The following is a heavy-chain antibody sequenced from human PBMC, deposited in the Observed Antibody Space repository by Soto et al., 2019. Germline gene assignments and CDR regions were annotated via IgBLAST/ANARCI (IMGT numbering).Heavy chain of an antibody. V-gene: IGHV1-69*13. CDR3: ARDLQWLVLMDV. D-gene: IGHD6-19*01. CDR1: GYTFTSYY. J-gene: IGHJ6*02. CDR2: IIPIFGTA. Sequence: VKVSCKASGYTFTSYYMHWLRQAPGQGLEWMGGIIPIFGTANYAQKFQGRVTITADASTSTAYMEPSSLRPEDTAVYYCARDLQWLVLMDVWGQGTTVTVSS.